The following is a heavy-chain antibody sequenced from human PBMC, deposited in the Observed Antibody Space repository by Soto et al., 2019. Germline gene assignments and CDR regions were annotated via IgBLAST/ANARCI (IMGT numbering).Heavy chain of an antibody. J-gene: IGHJ5*02. Sequence: GGSLRLSCAASGFTFSDYYMSWIRQAPGKGLEWVSGISWNSGSIGYADSVKGRFTISRDNAKNSLYLQMNSLRAEDTALYYCAKDQYYDFWSGYYHNWFDPWGQGTPVTVSS. CDR3: AKDQYYDFWSGYYHNWFDP. CDR1: GFTFSDYY. D-gene: IGHD3-3*01. CDR2: ISWNSGSI. V-gene: IGHV3-9*01.